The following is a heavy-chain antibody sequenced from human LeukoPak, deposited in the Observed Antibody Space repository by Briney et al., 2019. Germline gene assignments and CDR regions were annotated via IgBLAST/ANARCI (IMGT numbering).Heavy chain of an antibody. V-gene: IGHV3-53*04. CDR3: ARDLVVAMATITDYYYGMDV. J-gene: IGHJ6*02. CDR2: IYSGGST. Sequence: GGSLRLSCAAAGFTVSSNYMSWVRQAPGKGLEWVSVIYSGGSTYYADSVKGRFTISRHNSKNTLYLQMNSLRAEDTAVYYCARDLVVAMATITDYYYGMDVWGQGTTVTVSS. D-gene: IGHD5-24*01. CDR1: GFTVSSNY.